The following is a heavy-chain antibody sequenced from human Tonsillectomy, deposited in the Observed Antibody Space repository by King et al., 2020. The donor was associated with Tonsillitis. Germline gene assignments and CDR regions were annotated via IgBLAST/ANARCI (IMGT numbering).Heavy chain of an antibody. D-gene: IGHD2-15*01. V-gene: IGHV3-30*01. J-gene: IGHJ4*02. CDR1: GFTFSNYS. CDR3: ARGSYYGGSCHSPFDS. CDR2: ISFGVSNK. Sequence: VQLVESGGGVVQPGRSLRLSCAASGFTFSNYSMHWVRQAPGKGLEWVAVISFGVSNKFYADSVKGRFTISRDTSRNTLYLQMNSLRADDTAVYYCARGSYYGGSCHSPFDSWGPGTLVTVSS.